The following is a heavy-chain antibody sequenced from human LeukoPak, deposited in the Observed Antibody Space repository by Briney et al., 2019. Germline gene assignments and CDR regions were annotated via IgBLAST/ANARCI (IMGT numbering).Heavy chain of an antibody. CDR2: IYYSGST. D-gene: IGHD6-13*01. CDR1: GGSISSSSYY. V-gene: IGHV4-39*01. Sequence: SETLSLTRTVSGGSISSSSYYWGWIRQPPGKGLEWIGSIYYSGSTYYNPSLKSRVTISVDTSKNQFSLKLSSVTAADTAVYYCARHPGAAAAVAYWFDPWGQGTLVTVSS. CDR3: ARHPGAAAAVAYWFDP. J-gene: IGHJ5*02.